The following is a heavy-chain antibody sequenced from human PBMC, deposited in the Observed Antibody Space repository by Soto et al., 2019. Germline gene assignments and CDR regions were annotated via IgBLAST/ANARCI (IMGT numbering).Heavy chain of an antibody. J-gene: IGHJ4*02. D-gene: IGHD2-8*01. V-gene: IGHV3-7*01. CDR2: INPDGSVA. CDR1: GFTFSSSW. CDR3: ARDPGFGVIDY. Sequence: AGSLSLSCAASGFTFSSSWMAWVRQAPGKGLEWVALINPDGSVASYVGSVRGRFIISRDNAQNSLYLQMNSVSAEDPAVYYCARDPGFGVIDYRGQGTRVTVS.